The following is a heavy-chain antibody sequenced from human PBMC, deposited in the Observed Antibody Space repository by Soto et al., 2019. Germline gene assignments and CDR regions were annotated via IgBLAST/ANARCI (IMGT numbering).Heavy chain of an antibody. CDR1: GFTFSVYA. Sequence: QVHLVESGGGVVQPGRSLRLSCAASGFTFSVYALHWVRQAPGKGLDWLATMSYDGSNYGDSMKGRITISRDNSKNTLFLEMNSLRAEVTGVYYCVREGLQDDALDFWGQGTMVTVSS. V-gene: IGHV3-30-3*01. D-gene: IGHD4-4*01. CDR3: VREGLQDDALDF. J-gene: IGHJ3*01. CDR2: MSYDGSN.